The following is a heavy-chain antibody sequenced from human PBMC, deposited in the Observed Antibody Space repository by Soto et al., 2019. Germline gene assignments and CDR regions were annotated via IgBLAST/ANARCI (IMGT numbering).Heavy chain of an antibody. J-gene: IGHJ6*02. Sequence: PGESLKISCKGSGYSFTSYWIGWVRQMPGKGLEWMGIIYPGDSDTRYSPSFQGQVTISADKSISTASLKLSSVTAADTAVYYCARHPLPLLRFLDPQGYGMDVWGQGTTVTVSS. V-gene: IGHV5-51*01. CDR1: GYSFTSYW. D-gene: IGHD3-3*01. CDR3: ARHPLPLLRFLDPQGYGMDV. CDR2: IYPGDSDT.